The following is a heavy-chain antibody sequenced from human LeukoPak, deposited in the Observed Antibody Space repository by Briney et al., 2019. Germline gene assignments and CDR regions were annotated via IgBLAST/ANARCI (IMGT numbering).Heavy chain of an antibody. V-gene: IGHV3-23*01. Sequence: GGSLRLSCAAPGFTFSNYAMSWVRQAPGKGLEWVSSISGSGGSTYYADSVKGRFTISRDNSKNTLYLQVNSLRAEDTAVYYCAKDTQWLALPGVANYYFDYWGQGTLVTVSS. J-gene: IGHJ4*02. CDR3: AKDTQWLALPGVANYYFDY. D-gene: IGHD6-19*01. CDR1: GFTFSNYA. CDR2: ISGSGGST.